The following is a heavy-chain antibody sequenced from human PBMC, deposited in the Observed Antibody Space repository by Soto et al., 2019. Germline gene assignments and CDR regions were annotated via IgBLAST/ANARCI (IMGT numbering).Heavy chain of an antibody. D-gene: IGHD6-13*01. V-gene: IGHV3-23*01. CDR3: AATYSSSWDYYYYGMDV. J-gene: IGHJ6*02. CDR2: SSGSGGST. Sequence: EVQLLESGGGLVQPGGSLRLSCAASGFTFSSYAMSWVRQAPGKGLEWVSASSGSGGSTYYADSVKGRFTISRDNSKNTLYLQMNSLRAEDTAVYYCAATYSSSWDYYYYGMDVWGQGTTVTVSS. CDR1: GFTFSSYA.